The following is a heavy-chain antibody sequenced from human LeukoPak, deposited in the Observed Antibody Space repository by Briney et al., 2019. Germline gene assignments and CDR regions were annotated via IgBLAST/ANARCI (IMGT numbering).Heavy chain of an antibody. J-gene: IGHJ4*02. CDR2: VKHDGSEK. D-gene: IGHD1-1*01. CDR1: GFTFSSYA. CDR3: ARDAWKDRYFDY. Sequence: GGSLRLSCAASGFTFSSYAMSWVRQAPGKGLEWVANVKHDGSEKFYVDSVKGRFTLSRDNAKNSLYLQMNSLRAEDTAVYYCARDAWKDRYFDYWGQGTLVTVSS. V-gene: IGHV3-7*01.